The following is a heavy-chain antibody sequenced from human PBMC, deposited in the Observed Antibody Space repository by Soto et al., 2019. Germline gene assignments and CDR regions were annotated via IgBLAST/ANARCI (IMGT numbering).Heavy chain of an antibody. V-gene: IGHV1-8*01. CDR3: ARVVFGDFWSVPSTGYYMDV. Sequence: ASVKVSCKASGYTFTSYDINWARQATGQGLEWMGWMNPNSGNTGYAQKFQGRVTMTRNTSISTAYMELSSLRSEDTAVYYCARVVFGDFWSVPSTGYYMDVWGKGTTVTVSS. J-gene: IGHJ6*03. CDR2: MNPNSGNT. D-gene: IGHD3-3*01. CDR1: GYTFTSYD.